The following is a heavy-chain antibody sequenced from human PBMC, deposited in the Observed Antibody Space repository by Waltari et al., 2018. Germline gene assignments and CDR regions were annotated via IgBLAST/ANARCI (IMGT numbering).Heavy chain of an antibody. D-gene: IGHD3-22*01. J-gene: IGHJ3*02. CDR3: ARHYYYDSSGYYDAFDI. CDR1: GGSISSSSYY. CDR2: IYYSGST. V-gene: IGHV4-39*07. Sequence: QLQLQESGPGLVKPSETLSLTCTVSGGSISSSSYYWGWIRQPPGKGLEWIGSIYYSGSTYYNPSLKSRVTISVDTSKNQFSLKLSSVTAADTAVYYCARHYYYDSSGYYDAFDIWGQGTMVTVSS.